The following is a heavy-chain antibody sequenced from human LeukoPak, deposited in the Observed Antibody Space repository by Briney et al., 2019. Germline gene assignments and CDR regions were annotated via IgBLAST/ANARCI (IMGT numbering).Heavy chain of an antibody. Sequence: ASVKVSCTASGYTFTGYYIHWVRQAPGQGLEWMGWINPNSGGTNYAQKFQGRVTMTRATSINTAYMELSRLRSDDTAVYYCARDLTTTVTHYYYYYYMDVWGKGTTVTVSS. CDR3: ARDLTTTVTHYYYYYYMDV. J-gene: IGHJ6*03. CDR1: GYTFTGYY. CDR2: INPNSGGT. D-gene: IGHD4-17*01. V-gene: IGHV1-2*02.